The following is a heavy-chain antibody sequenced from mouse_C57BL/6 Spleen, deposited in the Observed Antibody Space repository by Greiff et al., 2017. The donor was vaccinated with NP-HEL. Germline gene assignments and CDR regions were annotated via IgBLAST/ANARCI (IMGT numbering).Heavy chain of an antibody. J-gene: IGHJ2*01. V-gene: IGHV1-82*01. CDR2: IYPGDGDT. D-gene: IGHD3-2*02. CDR3: ARSRTAQATLDD. Sequence: QVQLQQSGPELVKPGASVKISCKASGYAFSSSWMNWVKQRPGKGLEWIGRIYPGDGDTNYNGKFKGKATLTADKSSSTAYMQLSSLTSEDSAVYFCARSRTAQATLDDWGQGTTLTVSS. CDR1: GYAFSSSW.